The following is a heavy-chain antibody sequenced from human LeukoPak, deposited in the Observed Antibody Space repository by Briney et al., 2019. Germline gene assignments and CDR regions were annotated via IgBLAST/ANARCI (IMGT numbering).Heavy chain of an antibody. CDR2: IYYSGST. J-gene: IGHJ4*02. CDR1: GGSISSSSYY. Sequence: SETLSLTCTVSGGSISSSSYYWGWIRQPPGKGLEWIGSIYYSGSTYYNPSLKSRVTMSVDTSKNQFSLELSSVTAADTAVYYCATDCVTTNCYKYWGRGTLVTVSS. V-gene: IGHV4-39*07. CDR3: ATDCVTTNCYKY. D-gene: IGHD2-2*01.